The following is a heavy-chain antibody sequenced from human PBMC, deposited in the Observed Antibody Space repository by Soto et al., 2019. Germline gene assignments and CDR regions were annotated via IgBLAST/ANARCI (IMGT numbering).Heavy chain of an antibody. J-gene: IGHJ3*02. Sequence: GGSLRLSCAASGFTFSSYAMSWVRQAPGKGLEWVSAISGSGGSTYYADSVKGRFTISRDNSKNTLYLQMNSLRAEDTAVYYCAKEVLKVEWLLGTRGDAFDIWGQGTMVTVSS. CDR3: AKEVLKVEWLLGTRGDAFDI. D-gene: IGHD3-3*01. V-gene: IGHV3-23*01. CDR1: GFTFSSYA. CDR2: ISGSGGST.